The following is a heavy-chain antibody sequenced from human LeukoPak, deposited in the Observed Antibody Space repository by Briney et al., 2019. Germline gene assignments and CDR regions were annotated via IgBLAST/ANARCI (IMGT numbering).Heavy chain of an antibody. D-gene: IGHD6-13*01. J-gene: IGHJ4*02. CDR1: GFTFSSYG. CDR3: AKDSSGAGTDDY. V-gene: IGHV3-30*18. CDR2: ISYDGSNK. Sequence: GRSLRLSCAASGFTFSSYGMHWVRQAPGKGLEWVAVISYDGSNKYYADSVKGRFTISRDNSKNTLYLQMNSLRAEDTAVYYCAKDSSGAGTDDYWGQGTLVTVSS.